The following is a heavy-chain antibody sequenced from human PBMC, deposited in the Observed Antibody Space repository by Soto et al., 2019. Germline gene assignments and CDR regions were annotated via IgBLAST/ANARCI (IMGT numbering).Heavy chain of an antibody. CDR2: INHSGST. D-gene: IGHD4-17*01. CDR1: GGSFSGYY. J-gene: IGHJ3*02. V-gene: IGHV4-34*01. Sequence: QVQLQQWGAGLLKPSETLSLTCAVYGGSFSGYYWSWIRQPPGKGLEWIGEINHSGSTNYNPSLKSRVTISGATSRNHSSRKLSSVTAADTAVYYCARGGGYGDYRDAFDIWGQGTMVTVSS. CDR3: ARGGGYGDYRDAFDI.